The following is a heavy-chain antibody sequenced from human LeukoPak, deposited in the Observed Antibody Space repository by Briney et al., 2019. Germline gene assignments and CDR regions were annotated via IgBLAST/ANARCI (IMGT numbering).Heavy chain of an antibody. Sequence: GRSLRLSCAASGFSFSTYGMHWVRRAPGKGLEWVAVISYDGRNKYHADSVKGRFTISRDNSKNTLYLQMNSLRTEDTAVYYCAKDPGKYSSEYYFDYWGQGTLVTVSS. CDR1: GFSFSTYG. J-gene: IGHJ4*02. CDR2: ISYDGRNK. V-gene: IGHV3-30*18. D-gene: IGHD5-18*01. CDR3: AKDPGKYSSEYYFDY.